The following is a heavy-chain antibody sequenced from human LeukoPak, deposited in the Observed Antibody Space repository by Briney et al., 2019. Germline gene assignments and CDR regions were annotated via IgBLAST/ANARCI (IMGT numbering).Heavy chain of an antibody. CDR3: AKNPNYYDSSGYFDY. D-gene: IGHD3-22*01. Sequence: GGSLRLSCAASGFTLSSYAMSWVRQAPGEGLGCVSAISGSGGSTYYADPVKGRFTISRDNSKNTLYLQMNSLRAEDTAVYYCAKNPNYYDSSGYFDYWGQGTLVTVSS. V-gene: IGHV3-23*01. CDR2: ISGSGGST. CDR1: GFTLSSYA. J-gene: IGHJ4*02.